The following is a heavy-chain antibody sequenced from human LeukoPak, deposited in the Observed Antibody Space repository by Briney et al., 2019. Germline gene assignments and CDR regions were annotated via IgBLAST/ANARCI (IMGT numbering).Heavy chain of an antibody. J-gene: IGHJ4*02. Sequence: SETLSLTCTVSGGSISSYYWSWVRQPPGKGLEWIGYIYYSGSTNYNPSLKSRVTISVDTSKNQFSLKLSSVTAADTAVYYCARIGHEDYYFDYWGQETLVTVSS. V-gene: IGHV4-59*01. CDR1: GGSISSYY. CDR2: IYYSGST. CDR3: ARIGHEDYYFDY.